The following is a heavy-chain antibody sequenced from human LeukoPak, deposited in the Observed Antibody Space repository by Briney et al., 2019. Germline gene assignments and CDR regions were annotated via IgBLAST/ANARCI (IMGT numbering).Heavy chain of an antibody. D-gene: IGHD3-9*01. CDR1: GYTFTGYY. Sequence: ASVNVSCKASGYTFTGYYMHWVRQAPGQGLEWIGWINPNSGGTNYAQKSQGRDTMTRDTSISTAYMELSRLRSDDTAVYYCALLLRYFDLITPDYYYYGMDVWGQGTTVTVSS. J-gene: IGHJ6*02. V-gene: IGHV1-2*02. CDR2: INPNSGGT. CDR3: ALLLRYFDLITPDYYYYGMDV.